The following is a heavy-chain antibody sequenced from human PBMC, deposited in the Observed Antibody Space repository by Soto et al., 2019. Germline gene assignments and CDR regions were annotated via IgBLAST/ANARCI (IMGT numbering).Heavy chain of an antibody. D-gene: IGHD6-13*01. CDR3: ARAVSPGSSSLYLDAFDI. V-gene: IGHV3-7*05. J-gene: IGHJ3*02. CDR1: GFSFGSRG. CDR2: IKKDGSKI. Sequence: EVQLVESGGDLVQPGGVLRLSCAASGFSFGSRGITWVRQAPGKGLEWVANIKKDGSKINYLESVRGRFTVSRDNAKNSLYLEMNRLRAEDTALYYCARAVSPGSSSLYLDAFDIWGQGTMVTVSS.